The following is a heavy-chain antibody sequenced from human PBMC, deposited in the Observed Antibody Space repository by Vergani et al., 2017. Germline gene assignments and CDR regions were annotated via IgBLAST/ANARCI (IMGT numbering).Heavy chain of an antibody. D-gene: IGHD3-10*01. Sequence: QVQLVESGGGVVQPGRSLRLSCAASGFTFSSYGMHWVRQAPGKGLEWVAVISYDGSNKYYADSVKGRFTISRDNSKNTLYLQMNSLRAEDTAVYYCARDFYYGSGSHNWFDPWGQGTLVTVSS. CDR2: ISYDGSNK. J-gene: IGHJ5*02. CDR3: ARDFYYGSGSHNWFDP. CDR1: GFTFSSYG. V-gene: IGHV3-30*03.